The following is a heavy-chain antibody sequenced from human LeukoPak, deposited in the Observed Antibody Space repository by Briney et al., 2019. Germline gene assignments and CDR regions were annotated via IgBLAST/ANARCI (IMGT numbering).Heavy chain of an antibody. V-gene: IGHV3-49*03. Sequence: GGSLRLSCAASGFTFSHFWMSWFRQAPGKGLEWVGFIRSEAHDTTPQYGASVQGRFTISKDDSRRIAFLQMSSLKTEDTAVYYCSRAAGYDFILEYWGQGTLVTVSS. CDR1: GFTFSHFW. CDR3: SRAAGYDFILEY. CDR2: IRSEAHDTTP. D-gene: IGHD5-12*01. J-gene: IGHJ4*02.